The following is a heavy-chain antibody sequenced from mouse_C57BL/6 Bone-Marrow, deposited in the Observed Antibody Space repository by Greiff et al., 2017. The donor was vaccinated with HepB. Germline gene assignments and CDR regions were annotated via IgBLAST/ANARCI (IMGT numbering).Heavy chain of an antibody. CDR2: INPSSGYT. CDR1: GYTFTSYT. V-gene: IGHV1-4*01. CDR3: ARWITTVGFAY. D-gene: IGHD1-1*01. Sequence: VMLVESGAELARPGASVKMSCKASGYTFTSYTMHWVKQRPGQGLEWIGYINPSSGYTKYNQKFKDKATLTADKSSSTAYMQLSSLTSEDSAVYYCARWITTVGFAYWGQGTLVTVSA. J-gene: IGHJ3*01.